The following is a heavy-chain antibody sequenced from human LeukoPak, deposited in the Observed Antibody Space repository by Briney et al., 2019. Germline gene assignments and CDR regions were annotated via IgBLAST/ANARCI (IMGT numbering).Heavy chain of an antibody. CDR1: GXTFSSCG. J-gene: IGHJ6*02. Sequence: GRSLRLSCAASGXTFSSCGMHWVRQAPGKGLEWVAVISYVGSNKYYADSVKGRFTISRDNSKNTLYLQMNSLRAEDTAVYYCAKDLDITMVRGADYYYGMDIWGQGITVTVSS. D-gene: IGHD3-10*01. CDR2: ISYVGSNK. CDR3: AKDLDITMVRGADYYYGMDI. V-gene: IGHV3-30*18.